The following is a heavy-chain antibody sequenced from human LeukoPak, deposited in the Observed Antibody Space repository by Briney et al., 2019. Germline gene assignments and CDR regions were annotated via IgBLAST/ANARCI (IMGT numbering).Heavy chain of an antibody. CDR2: INPNSGGT. V-gene: IGHV1-2*02. J-gene: IGHJ4*02. D-gene: IGHD1-26*01. CDR3: ARAPFPGYSGSFTYFDY. CDR1: GYTFTGYY. Sequence: ASVKVSCKASGYTFTGYYMHWVRQAPGQGLEWMGWINPNSGGTNYAQKFQGRVTMTRDTSISTAYMELSRLRSDGTAVYYCARAPFPGYSGSFTYFDYWGQGTLVTVSS.